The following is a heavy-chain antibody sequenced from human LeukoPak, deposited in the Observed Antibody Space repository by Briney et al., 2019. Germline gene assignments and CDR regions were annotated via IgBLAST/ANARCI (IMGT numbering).Heavy chain of an antibody. Sequence: ASVKVSCKASGYTFTSYGISWVRQAPGQGLEWMGWISAYNGNTNYAQKLQGRVTMTTDTSTSTAYMDLRSLRSDDTAVYYCARDYGEGRVATIPLAYWGQGTLVTVSS. CDR3: ARDYGEGRVATIPLAY. CDR1: GYTFTSYG. J-gene: IGHJ4*02. D-gene: IGHD5-12*01. V-gene: IGHV1-18*01. CDR2: ISAYNGNT.